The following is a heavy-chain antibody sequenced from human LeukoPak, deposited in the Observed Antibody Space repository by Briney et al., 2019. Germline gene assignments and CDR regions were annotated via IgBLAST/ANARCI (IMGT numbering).Heavy chain of an antibody. V-gene: IGHV3-53*05. CDR2: IYSGGST. J-gene: IGHJ6*03. CDR1: GFTVSSNY. D-gene: IGHD6-13*01. Sequence: GGSLRLSCAASGFTVSSNYMSWVRQAPGKGLEWVSVIYSGGSTYYADSVKGRFTISRDNSKNTLYLQMNSLRAEDTAVYYCARVNVHSSSWSLQYHYYYYMDVWGKGTTVTVSS. CDR3: ARVNVHSSSWSLQYHYYYYMDV.